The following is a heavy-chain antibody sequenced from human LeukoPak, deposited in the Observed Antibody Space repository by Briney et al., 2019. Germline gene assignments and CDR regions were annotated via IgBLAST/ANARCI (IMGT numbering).Heavy chain of an antibody. Sequence: GESLKISCKGSGYSFTSYWIGWVRQMPGKGLEWMGIIYPVDSDTRYSPSFQGQVTISADKSISTAYLQWSSLKASDTAMYYCARPGQLGEYTPYYFDYWGQGTLVTVAS. V-gene: IGHV5-51*01. CDR3: ARPGQLGEYTPYYFDY. J-gene: IGHJ4*02. D-gene: IGHD7-27*01. CDR1: GYSFTSYW. CDR2: IYPVDSDT.